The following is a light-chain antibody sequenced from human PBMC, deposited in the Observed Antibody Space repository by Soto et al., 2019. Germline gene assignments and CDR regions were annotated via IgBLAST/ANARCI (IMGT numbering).Light chain of an antibody. CDR3: SSYAGSNTCYV. J-gene: IGLJ1*01. CDR2: EVS. V-gene: IGLV2-8*01. Sequence: QSALTQPPSASGSPVQSVTISCTGTSSDVGGYNYVSWYQQHPGKAPKLMIYEVSKRPSGVPDRFSGSKSGNTASLTVSGLQAEDEADYYCSSYAGSNTCYVFGTGTKVTVL. CDR1: SSDVGGYNY.